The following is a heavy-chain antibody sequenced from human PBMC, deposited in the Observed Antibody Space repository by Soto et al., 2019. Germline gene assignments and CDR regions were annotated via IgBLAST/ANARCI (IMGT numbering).Heavy chain of an antibody. V-gene: IGHV1-8*01. CDR3: SRSGILFFGVNGLYGMDG. J-gene: IGHJ6*01. D-gene: IGHD3-3*01. CDR2: INPSSGNT. Sequence: QVQLVQSGAEVKKPGASVKVSCKASGYSFTRHDINWVRQAPGQGLEWMGWINPSSGNTGYAQRFLGRLTMNTGTPTRTTDMGPRRPESEGTGIYFWSRSGILFFGVNGLYGMDGWGQGTTVTVPS. CDR1: GYSFTRHD.